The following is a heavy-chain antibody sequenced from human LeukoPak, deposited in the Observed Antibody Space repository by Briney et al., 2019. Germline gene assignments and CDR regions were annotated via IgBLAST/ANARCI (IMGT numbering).Heavy chain of an antibody. J-gene: IGHJ6*02. CDR1: GGSISSYY. D-gene: IGHD3-22*01. CDR3: ARDTGYLGSNYGMDV. Sequence: SETLSLTCTVSGGSISSYYWSWIRQPPGKGLEWIGYIFYSGSTNCNPSLKSRVTISVRTSKNQFSLNLSSVTAADTAIYYCARDTGYLGSNYGMDVWGQGTTVTVSS. CDR2: IFYSGST. V-gene: IGHV4-59*01.